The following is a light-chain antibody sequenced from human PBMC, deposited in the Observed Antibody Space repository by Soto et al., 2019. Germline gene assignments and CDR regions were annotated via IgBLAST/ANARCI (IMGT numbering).Light chain of an antibody. CDR3: QQYNNWAVT. CDR1: QSVSSY. CDR2: GAS. Sequence: EIVMTQSPATLSVSTGERVTLSCRASQSVSSYLAWYQQKPGQAPRLLIYGASTRATGIPARFSGSGSGTEFTLTISSLQSEDFAVYYCQQYNNWAVTFGQGTKVDIK. V-gene: IGKV3-15*01. J-gene: IGKJ1*01.